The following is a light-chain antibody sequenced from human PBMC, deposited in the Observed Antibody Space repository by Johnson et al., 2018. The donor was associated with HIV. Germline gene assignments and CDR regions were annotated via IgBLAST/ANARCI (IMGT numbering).Light chain of an antibody. CDR2: DNN. Sequence: QSVLTQPPSVSAAPGQRVTISCSGSTSNFENYYVSWYQHLPGTAPKLLIYDNNKRPSGIPDRFSGSKSGTSATLGITGLQTGDDADYYCGTWDSSLRVYLVGTGTKVTVL. J-gene: IGLJ1*01. CDR3: GTWDSSLRVYL. V-gene: IGLV1-51*01. CDR1: TSNFENYY.